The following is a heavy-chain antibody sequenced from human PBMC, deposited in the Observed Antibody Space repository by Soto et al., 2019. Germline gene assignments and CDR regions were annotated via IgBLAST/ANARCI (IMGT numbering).Heavy chain of an antibody. J-gene: IGHJ6*04. CDR3: ASDTVVPPGSDGMAV. Sequence: EVQLVESGGGLVKPGGSLRLSCAASGFTFSSYSMNWCRQAPWKGLEWVSSIRSSSSYIYYADSVKGRFTISRDNAKNSLYLAMNSRRAEDTAVYSCASDTVVPPGSDGMAVWGKGTTVTVSS. V-gene: IGHV3-21*01. D-gene: IGHD2-2*01. CDR1: GFTFSSYS. CDR2: IRSSSSYI.